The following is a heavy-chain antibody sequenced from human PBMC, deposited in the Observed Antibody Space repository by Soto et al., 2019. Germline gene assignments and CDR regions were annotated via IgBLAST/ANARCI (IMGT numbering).Heavy chain of an antibody. Sequence: EVQLVESGGGLVQPGGSLRLSCAASGFTFRHYARNWVRQAPGKGLEWVSGISSGRGATIRYAESVQGRFSISRDNSKNTLFLKMNNLRVDDTALYYCAKDQGEGGDYENLLPSDWGQGILVTVSS. D-gene: IGHD4-17*01. CDR3: AKDQGEGGDYENLLPSD. J-gene: IGHJ4*02. CDR2: ISSGRGATI. CDR1: GFTFRHYA. V-gene: IGHV3-23*04.